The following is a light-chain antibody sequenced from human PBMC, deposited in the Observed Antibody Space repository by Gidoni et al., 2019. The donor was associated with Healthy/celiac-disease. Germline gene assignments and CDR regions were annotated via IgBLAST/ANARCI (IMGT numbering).Light chain of an antibody. CDR3: QSYDSSLSGSV. J-gene: IGLJ3*02. CDR2: GNS. Sequence: VLSQPPSVPGAPGQRVTISCTGSSSNIGAGYDVHWYQQLPGTAPKLLIYGNSNRPSGVPDRFSGSKSGTSASLAITGLQAEDEADYYCQSYDSSLSGSVFGGGTKLTVL. CDR1: SSNIGAGYD. V-gene: IGLV1-40*01.